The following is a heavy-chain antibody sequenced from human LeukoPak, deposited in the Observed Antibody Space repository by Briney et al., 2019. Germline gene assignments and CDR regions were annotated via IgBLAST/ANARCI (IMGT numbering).Heavy chain of an antibody. CDR2: INHSGST. D-gene: IGHD6-19*01. CDR3: ARARSSGWYPSPNDY. V-gene: IGHV4-34*01. Sequence: PSETLSLTCTVSGGSISSYYWSWIRQPPGKGLEWIGEINHSGSTNYNPSLKSRVTISVDTSKNQFSLKLSSVTAADTAAYYCARARSSGWYPSPNDYWGQGTLVTVSS. J-gene: IGHJ4*02. CDR1: GGSISSYY.